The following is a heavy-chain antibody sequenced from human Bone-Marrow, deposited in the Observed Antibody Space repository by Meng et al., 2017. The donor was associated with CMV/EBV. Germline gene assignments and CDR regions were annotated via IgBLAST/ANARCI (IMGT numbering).Heavy chain of an antibody. CDR3: AKLLGQVTTYDF. V-gene: IGHV3-48*04. Sequence: GESLKISCAASGFTFNTYSMNWVRQAPGKGPEWVSYISSSGTTIYYADSVKGRFTISRDNAKNSLSLQMNSLRAEDTAVYFCAKLLGQVTTYDFWGQGARVTVSS. CDR2: ISSSGTTI. J-gene: IGHJ4*02. CDR1: GFTFNTYS. D-gene: IGHD4-17*01.